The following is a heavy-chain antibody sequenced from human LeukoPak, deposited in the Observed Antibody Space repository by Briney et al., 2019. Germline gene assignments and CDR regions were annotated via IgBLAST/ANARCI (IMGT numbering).Heavy chain of an antibody. D-gene: IGHD6-6*01. Sequence: SETLSLTCAVYGGSFSGYYWSWIRQPPWEGLEWIGEINHSGSTNYNPSLKSRVTISVDTSKNQFSLKLSSVTAADTAVYYCARVRQLVGIYYYYYYMDVWGKGTTVTVSS. V-gene: IGHV4-34*01. J-gene: IGHJ6*03. CDR2: INHSGST. CDR1: GGSFSGYY. CDR3: ARVRQLVGIYYYYYYMDV.